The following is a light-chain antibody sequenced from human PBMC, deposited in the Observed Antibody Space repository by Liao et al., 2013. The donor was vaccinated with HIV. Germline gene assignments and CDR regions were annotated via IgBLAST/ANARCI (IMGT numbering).Light chain of an antibody. CDR3: QMWGGTSAQVL. CDR2: HDD. J-gene: IGLJ3*02. V-gene: IGLV3-21*04. CDR1: IIGGRS. Sequence: SYGLTQPPSVSAAPGKTATMTCEGSIIGGRSVHWYQQKPGQAPLLAIYHDDDRPSGIPERFSGSTSATMATLTISRVEPGDEAVYYCQMWGGTSAQVLFGGGTQL.